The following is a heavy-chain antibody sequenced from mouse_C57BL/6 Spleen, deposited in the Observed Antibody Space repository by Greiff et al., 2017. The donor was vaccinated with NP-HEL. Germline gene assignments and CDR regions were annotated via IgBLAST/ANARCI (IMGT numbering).Heavy chain of an antibody. J-gene: IGHJ2*01. CDR1: GYAFSSSW. D-gene: IGHD2-5*01. CDR2: IYPGDGDT. V-gene: IGHV1-82*01. CDR3: ARSYYSNYEDY. Sequence: VKLVESGPELVKPGASVKISCKASGYAFSSSWMNWVKQRPGKGLEWIGRIYPGDGDTNYNGKFKGKATLTADKSSSTAYMQLSSLTSEDSAVYFCARSYYSNYEDYWGQGTTLTVSS.